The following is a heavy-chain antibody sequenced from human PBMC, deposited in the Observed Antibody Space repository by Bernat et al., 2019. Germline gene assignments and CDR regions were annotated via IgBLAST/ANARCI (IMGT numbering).Heavy chain of an antibody. D-gene: IGHD6-19*01. Sequence: QLQLQESGPGLVKPSETLSLTCTVSGGPISSSSYYWAWIRQPPGKGLEWIGSIYYSGSTYYNPSLKSRLTISVDTSKNQFSLKLSSVTAADTAVYYCARHERPVAGTRLAFDIWGQGTMVTVSS. J-gene: IGHJ3*02. CDR1: GGPISSSSYY. CDR2: IYYSGST. CDR3: ARHERPVAGTRLAFDI. V-gene: IGHV4-39*01.